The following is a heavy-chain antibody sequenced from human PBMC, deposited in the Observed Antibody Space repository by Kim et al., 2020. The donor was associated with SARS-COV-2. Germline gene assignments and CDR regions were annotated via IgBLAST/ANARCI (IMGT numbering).Heavy chain of an antibody. J-gene: IGHJ3*02. D-gene: IGHD1-26*01. CDR1: GFTFSNYA. CDR3: AKDLVGATYDAFDI. V-gene: IGHV3-23*01. Sequence: GGSLRLSCAASGFTFSNYAMNWVRQAPGKGLEWVSAISGSGGSTYYADSVKGRFTISRDNYKNTLYLQMNSLRAEDTAVYYCAKDLVGATYDAFDIWGQGTIVTVSS. CDR2: ISGSGGST.